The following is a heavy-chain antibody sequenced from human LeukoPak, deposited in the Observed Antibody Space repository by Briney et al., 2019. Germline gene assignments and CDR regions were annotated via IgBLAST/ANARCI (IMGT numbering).Heavy chain of an antibody. CDR2: INHSGST. V-gene: IGHV4-34*01. Sequence: PSETLSLTCAVYGGSFSGYYWSWIRQPPGKGLEWIGEINHSGSTNYNPSLKSRVTMSVDTSKNQFSLKLSSVTAADTAVYYCARGHSNYLYWGQGTLVTVSS. CDR3: ARGHSNYLY. D-gene: IGHD4-11*01. J-gene: IGHJ4*02. CDR1: GGSFSGYY.